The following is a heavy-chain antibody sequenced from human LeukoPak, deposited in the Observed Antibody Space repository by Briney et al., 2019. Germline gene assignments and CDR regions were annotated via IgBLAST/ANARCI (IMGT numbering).Heavy chain of an antibody. Sequence: ASVKVSCKASGYTFTSYGISWVRQAPGQGLEWMGWISAYNGNTNYAQKLQGRVTMTTDTSTGTAYMELRSLRSDDTAVYYCARERYSSGWYYFDYWGQGTLVTVSS. CDR2: ISAYNGNT. CDR3: ARERYSSGWYYFDY. CDR1: GYTFTSYG. D-gene: IGHD6-19*01. J-gene: IGHJ4*02. V-gene: IGHV1-18*01.